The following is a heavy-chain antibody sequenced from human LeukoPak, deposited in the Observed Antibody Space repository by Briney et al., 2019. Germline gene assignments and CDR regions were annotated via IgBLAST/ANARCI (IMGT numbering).Heavy chain of an antibody. J-gene: IGHJ4*02. CDR1: VGSISIYY. D-gene: IGHD3-10*01. CDR2: IYSIGCT. V-gene: IGHV4-4*07. CDR3: AREVRFGDFFY. Sequence: SETLSLTCTVSVGSISIYYWSWIRQPARKGLEWIGRIYSIGCTPYNPSLKSRVTMSVDTSRNEFSLQLSSVTAADTAVYYCAREVRFGDFFYWGQGTLVTVSS.